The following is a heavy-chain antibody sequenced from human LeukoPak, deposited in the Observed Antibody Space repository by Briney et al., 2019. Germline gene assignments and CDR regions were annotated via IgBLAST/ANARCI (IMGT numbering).Heavy chain of an antibody. CDR1: EFTVSVNY. V-gene: IGHV3-53*05. Sequence: PGGSLRLSCAASEFTVSVNYMSWVRQAPGKGLEWVSFIYSGGSTYYADSVKGRFTISRDNSKNTLYLQMNSLRAEDTAVYYCARDIGPLDYWGQGTLVTVSS. CDR3: ARDIGPLDY. J-gene: IGHJ4*02. CDR2: IYSGGST.